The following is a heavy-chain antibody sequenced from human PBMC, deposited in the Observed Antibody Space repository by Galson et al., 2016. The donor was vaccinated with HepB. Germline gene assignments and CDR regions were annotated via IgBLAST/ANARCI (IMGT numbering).Heavy chain of an antibody. Sequence: SLRLSCAASGFTFNTYAMTWVRQAPGKGLECVATISGNGIGTAYAGSVKGRFTISRDNSKNTVYLQMNSLRAEDTAVYYCAKGTLGQCSGSSCYPFDSWGQGTLVTVSS. CDR2: ISGNGIGT. CDR3: AKGTLGQCSGSSCYPFDS. D-gene: IGHD2-15*01. V-gene: IGHV3-23*01. CDR1: GFTFNTYA. J-gene: IGHJ4*02.